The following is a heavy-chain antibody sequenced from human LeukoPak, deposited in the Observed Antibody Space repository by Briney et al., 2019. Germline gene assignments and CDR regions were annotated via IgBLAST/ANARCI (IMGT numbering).Heavy chain of an antibody. J-gene: IGHJ4*02. D-gene: IGHD1-26*01. CDR2: IEQDGSEK. Sequence: GGSLRLSCAASGFTFSTFWMSWVRQAPGKGLEWVANIEQDGSEKYYVDSVKGRFTISRGNAKSSLYLQMISLRAEDTAVYYCARFSSWIVGDNGDYRGQGTLVTVSS. CDR3: ARFSSWIVGDNGDY. V-gene: IGHV3-7*01. CDR1: GFTFSTFW.